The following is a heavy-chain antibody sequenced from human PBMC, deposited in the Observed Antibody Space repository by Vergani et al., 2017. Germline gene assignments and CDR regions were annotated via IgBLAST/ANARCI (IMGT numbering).Heavy chain of an antibody. Sequence: QVQLQESGPGLVKPSETLSLTCTVSGGSISSSSYYWGWIRQPPGKGLEWIGSIYYSGSTYYNPSLKSRVTISVDTSKNQFSLKLSSVTAADTAVYYCARQNYYDSSGYWPYYYYGMDVWGQGTTVTVSS. CDR2: IYYSGST. D-gene: IGHD3-22*01. V-gene: IGHV4-39*01. J-gene: IGHJ6*02. CDR1: GGSISSSSYY. CDR3: ARQNYYDSSGYWPYYYYGMDV.